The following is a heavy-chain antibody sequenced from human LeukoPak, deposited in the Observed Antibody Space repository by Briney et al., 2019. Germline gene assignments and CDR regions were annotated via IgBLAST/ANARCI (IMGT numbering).Heavy chain of an antibody. CDR3: ARGKNYYGWKLSYDMDV. D-gene: IGHD3-10*01. V-gene: IGHV4-34*01. J-gene: IGHJ6*02. CDR1: GGSFSGYY. Sequence: PSETLSLTCAVYGGSFSGYYCSWIRQPPGKGLEWIGEINHSGSTNYNPSLKSRVTISVDTSKNQFSLKLSSVTAADTAVYYCARGKNYYGWKLSYDMDVWGQGTTVTVSS. CDR2: INHSGST.